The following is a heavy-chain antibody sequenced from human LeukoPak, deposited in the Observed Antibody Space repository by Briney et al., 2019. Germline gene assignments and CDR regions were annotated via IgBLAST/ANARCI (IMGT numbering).Heavy chain of an antibody. CDR2: INPSGGST. CDR3: ARDKGYCGSTSCSHYMDV. J-gene: IGHJ6*03. D-gene: IGHD2-2*01. CDR1: GYTFTSYY. Sequence: ASVKVSCKASGYTFTSYYMHWVRQAPGQGLEWMGIINPSGGSTNYAQKFQGRVTMTRDTSTSTVYMDLSSLRSEDTAVYYCARDKGYCGSTSCSHYMDVWGKGTTVTVSS. V-gene: IGHV1-46*01.